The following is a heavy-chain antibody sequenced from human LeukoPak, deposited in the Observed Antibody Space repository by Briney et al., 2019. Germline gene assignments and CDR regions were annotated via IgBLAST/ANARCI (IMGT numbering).Heavy chain of an antibody. CDR1: GDSVSSNSAA. D-gene: IGHD3-22*01. Sequence: SQTLSLTCAISGDSVSSNSAAWNWIRQSPSRGLEWLGRTYYRSKWYNDYAVSVKSRITINPDTSKNQFSLQLNSVTPEDTAVYYCARDQDYYDSSGYHPYYFDYWGQGTLVTVSS. J-gene: IGHJ4*02. CDR2: TYYRSKWYN. CDR3: ARDQDYYDSSGYHPYYFDY. V-gene: IGHV6-1*01.